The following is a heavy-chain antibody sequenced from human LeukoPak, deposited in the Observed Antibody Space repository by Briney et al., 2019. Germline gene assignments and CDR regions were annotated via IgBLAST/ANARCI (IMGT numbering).Heavy chain of an antibody. V-gene: IGHV4-39*07. CDR2: IYYSGST. J-gene: IGHJ5*02. CDR1: GGSISISSYY. CDR3: GRESDRYCYTTSCPNWYDP. D-gene: IGHD2-2*01. Sequence: SESLCLTRTFSGGSISISSYYCGWIRQPPGKGLEWIGSIYYSGSTYYNPSLKSRVTISIDPSKSQFFLMLSSVTAADTAVYYCGRESDRYCYTTSCPNWYDPWGQGTLVAVSS.